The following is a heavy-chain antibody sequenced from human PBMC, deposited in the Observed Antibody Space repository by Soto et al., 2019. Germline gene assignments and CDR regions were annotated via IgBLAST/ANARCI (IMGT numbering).Heavy chain of an antibody. D-gene: IGHD1-1*01. Sequence: PGGSLRLSCAASGFSVSDNSMNWVRQAPGKGLDLVSFIYSDSVGGNTYSEDFVKGRFTISRHTSKHIIYLRINRLTVEDPDFNYCARAHPRGPAGTLVYWGQGILVPVSS. J-gene: IGHJ4*02. CDR3: ARAHPRGPAGTLVY. CDR2: IYSDSVGGNT. CDR1: GFSVSDNS. V-gene: IGHV3-53*01.